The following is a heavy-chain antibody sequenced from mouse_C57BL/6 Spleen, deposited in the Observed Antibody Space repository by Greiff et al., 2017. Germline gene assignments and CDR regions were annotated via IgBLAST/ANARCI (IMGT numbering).Heavy chain of an antibody. CDR1: GYTFTSYW. CDR2: IHPSDSDT. Sequence: HVLLQQPGAELVTPWASVTVSCTASGYTFTSYWMHWVKQRPGQGLEWIGRIHPSDSDTNYNQKFKGKATLTVDKSSSTAYMQLSSLTSEDSAVYYCAKYLDSSGYHAMDYWGQGASVTVAS. D-gene: IGHD3-2*02. J-gene: IGHJ4*01. V-gene: IGHV1-74*01. CDR3: AKYLDSSGYHAMDY.